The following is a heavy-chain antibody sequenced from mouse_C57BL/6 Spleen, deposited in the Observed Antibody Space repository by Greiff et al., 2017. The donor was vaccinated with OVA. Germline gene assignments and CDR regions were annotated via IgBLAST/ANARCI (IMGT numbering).Heavy chain of an antibody. J-gene: IGHJ4*01. V-gene: IGHV2-2*01. CDR3: ARELGRYAMDY. Sequence: QVQLKESGPGLVQPSQSLSITCTASGFSLTSYGVHWVRQSPGKGLEWLGVIWRGGSTDYNAAFISRLSISKDNSKSQVFFKMNRLQADDTAIYYGARELGRYAMDYWGQGTSVTVSA. D-gene: IGHD4-1*01. CDR2: IWRGGST. CDR1: GFSLTSYG.